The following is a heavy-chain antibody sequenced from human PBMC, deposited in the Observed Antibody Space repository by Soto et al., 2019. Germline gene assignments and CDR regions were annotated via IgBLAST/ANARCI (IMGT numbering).Heavy chain of an antibody. CDR2: IRQDGSDK. CDR1: GFTFSSYW. V-gene: IGHV3-7*03. J-gene: IGHJ4*02. Sequence: EVQLVESGGGLVQPGGSLRLSCAASGFTFSSYWISLVRQAPGNGVEWVANIRQDGSDKYYVDSVKGRFTISRDNSNNSLYLQMTSLRAEDTAIYYCASHQQGLGQSGEFDYWGQGAPVTVS. CDR3: ASHQQGLGQSGEFDY. D-gene: IGHD6-19*01.